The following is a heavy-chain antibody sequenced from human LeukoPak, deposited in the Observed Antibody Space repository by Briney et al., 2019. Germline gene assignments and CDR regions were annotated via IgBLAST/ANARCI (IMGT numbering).Heavy chain of an antibody. Sequence: GGSLRLSCAASGFTFSSYAMSWVRQAPGKGLEWVSAISGSGGSTYYADSVKGRFTISRDNSKNTLYLQMNSLRAEDTAVYYCAKPKVVVVAAKPPPPDYWGQGTLVTVSS. CDR3: AKPKVVVVAAKPPPPDY. D-gene: IGHD2-15*01. J-gene: IGHJ4*02. V-gene: IGHV3-23*01. CDR1: GFTFSSYA. CDR2: ISGSGGST.